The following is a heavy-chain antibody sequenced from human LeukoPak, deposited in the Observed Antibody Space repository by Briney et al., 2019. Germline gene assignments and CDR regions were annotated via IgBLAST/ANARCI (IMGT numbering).Heavy chain of an antibody. CDR2: IKQDGSEK. V-gene: IGHV3-7*01. CDR1: GFTFSSYW. Sequence: GGSLRLXCAASGFTFSSYWMSWVRQAPGKGLEWVANIKQDGSEKYYVDSVKGRFTISRDNAKNSLYLQMNSLRAEDTAVYYCARDRIRSGYSADYWGQGTLVTVSS. J-gene: IGHJ4*02. CDR3: ARDRIRSGYSADY. D-gene: IGHD3-22*01.